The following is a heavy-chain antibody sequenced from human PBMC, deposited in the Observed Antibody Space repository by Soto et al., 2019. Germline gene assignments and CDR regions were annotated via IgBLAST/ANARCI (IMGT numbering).Heavy chain of an antibody. CDR3: GRGRSGQIVVFY. V-gene: IGHV1-2*02. D-gene: IGHD5-12*01. Sequence: ASVKVSCKASGYTFTGHYIHWVRQAPEQGPEWMGEIGPESGATRYAQKLQGRVTMTRDMSITTVYMELNNLSPDDTAVYYCGRGRSGQIVVFYWGQGTPVTVSS. CDR2: IGPESGAT. J-gene: IGHJ4*02. CDR1: GYTFTGHY.